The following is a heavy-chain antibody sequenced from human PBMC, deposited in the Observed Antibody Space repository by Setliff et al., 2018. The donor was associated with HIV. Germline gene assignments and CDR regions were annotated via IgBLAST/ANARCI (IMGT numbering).Heavy chain of an antibody. CDR1: GYSLSTYA. D-gene: IGHD2-8*01. J-gene: IGHJ6*03. CDR2: IDSNNGNR. V-gene: IGHV1-18*01. Sequence: AASVKVSCKASGYSLSTYAISWVPQAPGQGLEWMGWIDSNNGNRNFAQKFRGRVTMTTDISTNTAYMEVRSLSFDDTAVYYCVRLTADRTNYYYYMDVWGKGTTVTVSS. CDR3: VRLTADRTNYYYYMDV.